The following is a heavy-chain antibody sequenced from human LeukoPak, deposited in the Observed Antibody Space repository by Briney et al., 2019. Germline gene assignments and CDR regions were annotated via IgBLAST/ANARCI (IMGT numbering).Heavy chain of an antibody. Sequence: ASVKVSCKASGGTFSSYAINWVRQAPGQGLEWMGGIIPIFGTANYAQKFQGRVTITADESTSIAYMELSSLRSEDTAVYYCASVIGPQGVYYFDYWGQGTLVTVSS. J-gene: IGHJ4*02. CDR1: GGTFSSYA. CDR2: IIPIFGTA. D-gene: IGHD3/OR15-3a*01. V-gene: IGHV1-69*13. CDR3: ASVIGPQGVYYFDY.